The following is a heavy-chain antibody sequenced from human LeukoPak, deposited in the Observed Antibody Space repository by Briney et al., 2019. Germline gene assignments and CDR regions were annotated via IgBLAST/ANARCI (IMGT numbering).Heavy chain of an antibody. CDR1: GGSISSGRYY. CDR2: VSTTGST. V-gene: IGHV4-61*02. CDR3: ARVYYSNSYDYWYFDL. D-gene: IGHD6-13*01. J-gene: IGHJ2*01. Sequence: PSETLSLTCTVSGGSISSGRYYWSWIRQPAGKGLEWIGRVSTTGSTNYNPSLKSRVTISLDTSKNQFSLKLSSVTAADTAVYYCARVYYSNSYDYWYFDLWGRGTLVTVSS.